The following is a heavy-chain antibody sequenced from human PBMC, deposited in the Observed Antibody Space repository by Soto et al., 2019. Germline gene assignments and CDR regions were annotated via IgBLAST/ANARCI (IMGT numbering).Heavy chain of an antibody. CDR1: GFTFSDHY. V-gene: IGHV3-72*01. CDR2: VRNKANSYST. CDR3: VRVHLGSPTRYFDY. Sequence: EVQLVESGGGLVQPGGSLRLSCAASGFTFSDHYMDWVRQAPGKGLEWVGGVRNKANSYSTQYAASVKGRFTGSRDESENSVVLEMNRLKSNNTAVYYCVRVHLGSPTRYFDYWGQGTLVTVSS. J-gene: IGHJ4*02.